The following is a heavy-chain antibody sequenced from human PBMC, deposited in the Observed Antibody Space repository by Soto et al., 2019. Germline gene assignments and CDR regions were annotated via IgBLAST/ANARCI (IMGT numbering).Heavy chain of an antibody. D-gene: IGHD3-22*01. CDR3: ARGGQRITMIVVVITRNWFDP. J-gene: IGHJ5*02. CDR2: INHSGST. CDR1: GGSFSGYY. V-gene: IGHV4-34*01. Sequence: QVQLQQWGAGLLKPSETLSLTCAVYGGSFSGYYWSWIRQPPGKGLEWIGEINHSGSTNYNPSLKSRVTISVDTSKNQFSLKLSSVTAADTAVYYCARGGQRITMIVVVITRNWFDPWGQGTLVTVSS.